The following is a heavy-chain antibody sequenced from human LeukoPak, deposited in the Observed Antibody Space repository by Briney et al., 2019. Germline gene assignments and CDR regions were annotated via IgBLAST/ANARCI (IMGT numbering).Heavy chain of an antibody. Sequence: PGGSLRLSCAASGFAFSDYYMSWIRQAPGKGLEWVSYISRTGSTKYHADSVQGRFTISRDNAKNSLFLQMNSLRAEDTAVYYCARVYNGYVDFWGQGTLVTVSS. D-gene: IGHD2-8*01. V-gene: IGHV3-11*01. CDR1: GFAFSDYY. CDR3: ARVYNGYVDF. J-gene: IGHJ4*02. CDR2: ISRTGSTK.